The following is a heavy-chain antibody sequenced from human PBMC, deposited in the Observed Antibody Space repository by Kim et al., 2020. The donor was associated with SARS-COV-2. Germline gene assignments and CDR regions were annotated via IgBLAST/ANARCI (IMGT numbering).Heavy chain of an antibody. CDR3: TSVQLERLRFADV. CDR2: IRSKAYGGTT. CDR1: GFTFGDYA. D-gene: IGHD1-1*01. Sequence: GGSLRLSCTASGFTFGDYAMSWGRQAPGKGLEWVGFIRSKAYGGTTEYAASVKGRFTISRDDSKSIAYLQMNSLKTEDTAVYYCTSVQLERLRFADVWGKGTTVTVSS. J-gene: IGHJ6*04. V-gene: IGHV3-49*04.